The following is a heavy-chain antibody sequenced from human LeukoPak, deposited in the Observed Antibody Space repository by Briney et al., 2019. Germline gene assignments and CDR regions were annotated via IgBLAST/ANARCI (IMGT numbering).Heavy chain of an antibody. D-gene: IGHD2-21*02. V-gene: IGHV3-23*01. CDR1: GFTFSSYA. CDR2: ISGRNSNT. Sequence: PGGSLRLSCAASGFTFSSYAMSWVRQAPGKGLEWVSTISGRNSNTYYADSVRGRFTISRDISKSTLYLQINSLRAEDTAVYYCAKPDCGGDCFLIDNWGQGTLVTDSS. CDR3: AKPDCGGDCFLIDN. J-gene: IGHJ4*02.